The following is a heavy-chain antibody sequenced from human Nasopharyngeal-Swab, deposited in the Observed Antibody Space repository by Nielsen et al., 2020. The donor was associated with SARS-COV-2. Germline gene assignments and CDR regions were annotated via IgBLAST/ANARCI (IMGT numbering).Heavy chain of an antibody. J-gene: IGHJ5*02. V-gene: IGHV1-69*13. CDR3: ARDAGRLTDCGGDCYSGWFDP. D-gene: IGHD2-21*01. CDR1: GATFSSYA. Sequence: SVKVSCKASGATFSSYAISWVRQAPGQGLEWMGGIIPIFGTANYAQKFQGRVTITADESMSTAYMELSSLRSKDTAVYYCARDAGRLTDCGGDCYSGWFDPWGQGTLVTVSS. CDR2: IIPIFGTA.